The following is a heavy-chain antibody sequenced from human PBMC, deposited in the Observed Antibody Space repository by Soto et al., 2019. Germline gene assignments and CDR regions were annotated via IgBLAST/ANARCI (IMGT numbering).Heavy chain of an antibody. D-gene: IGHD3-16*02. CDR3: ARDHSKLYVWGSYRLNDY. Sequence: QVQLVQSGPRWRSPGAQGQVPGRAPDSPSATTIITWGGRPPDKGFEWMGGINPTTGGKNYAQKFQGRVTMTRDTSITTAYMELSRLRSDDTAVYYCARDHSKLYVWGSYRLNDYWGQGTLVTVSS. J-gene: IGHJ4*02. CDR1: DSPSATT. V-gene: IGHV1-2*02. CDR2: INPTTGGK.